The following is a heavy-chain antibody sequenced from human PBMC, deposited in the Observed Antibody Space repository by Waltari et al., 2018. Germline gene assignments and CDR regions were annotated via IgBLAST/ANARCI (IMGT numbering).Heavy chain of an antibody. V-gene: IGHV3-53*01. J-gene: IGHJ4*02. CDR2: IYSGGST. D-gene: IGHD3-10*02. CDR3: ARAGLSMYYFDY. Sequence: EVQLVESGGGLIQPGGSLSLSCAASGFTVRSNYMSWVRQAPGKGLEWVSVIYSGGSTYYADSVKGRFTISRDNSKNTLYLQMNSLRAEDTAVYYCARAGLSMYYFDYWGQGTLVTVSS. CDR1: GFTVRSNY.